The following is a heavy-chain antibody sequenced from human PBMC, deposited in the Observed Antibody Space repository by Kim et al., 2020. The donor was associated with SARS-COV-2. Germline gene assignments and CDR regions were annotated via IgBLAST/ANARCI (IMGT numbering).Heavy chain of an antibody. CDR1: GFTFSSYS. D-gene: IGHD3-3*01. J-gene: IGHJ6*02. Sequence: GGSLRLSCAASGFTFSSYSMNWVRQAPGKGLEWVSSISSSSSYIYYADSVKGRFTISRDNAKNSLYLQMNSLRAEDTAVYYCARELGGRDFSSGHYGMDVWGQGTTVTVSS. CDR3: ARELGGRDFSSGHYGMDV. CDR2: ISSSSSYI. V-gene: IGHV3-21*01.